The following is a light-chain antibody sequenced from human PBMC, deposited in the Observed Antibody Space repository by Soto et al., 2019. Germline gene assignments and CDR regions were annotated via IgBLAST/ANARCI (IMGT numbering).Light chain of an antibody. Sequence: DIQMTQSPASLSASVGDRVTISCQASQDIANYLNWYQQKPGKAPKLLIYDASNLVRGVPSRFSGDGSGTDFTSSISSLQPEDIATYYCQHNDNLPYMFGQRTKLEIK. J-gene: IGKJ2*01. V-gene: IGKV1-33*01. CDR2: DAS. CDR3: QHNDNLPYM. CDR1: QDIANY.